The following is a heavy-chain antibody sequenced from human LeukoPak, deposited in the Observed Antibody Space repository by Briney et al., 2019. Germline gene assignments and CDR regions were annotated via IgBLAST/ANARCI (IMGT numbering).Heavy chain of an antibody. D-gene: IGHD3-3*01. CDR1: GFTFSSYW. V-gene: IGHV3-7*03. Sequence: GGSLRLSCAASGFTFSSYWMSWVRQAPGKGLEWVANIKQDGSEKYYVDSVKGRFTISRDNSKNTLYLQMNSLRAEDTAVYYCARSGRFLEWLLYRECFDYWGQGTLVTVSS. CDR3: ARSGRFLEWLLYRECFDY. CDR2: IKQDGSEK. J-gene: IGHJ4*02.